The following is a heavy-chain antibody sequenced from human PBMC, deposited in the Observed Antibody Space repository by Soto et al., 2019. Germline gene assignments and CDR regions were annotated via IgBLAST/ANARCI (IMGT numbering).Heavy chain of an antibody. D-gene: IGHD2-2*01. CDR3: VRDRRAEIVVVPAASSRFDR. Sequence: GGSLRLSCAAPGFTFSNYWMHWVRQAPGKGLVWVSRMSGDGSSRDYADSVKGRFTISRDNAKNTLYLQMNSLRPEDTAVYYCVRDRRAEIVVVPAASSRFDRWGQGTLVTVSS. CDR2: MSGDGSSR. V-gene: IGHV3-74*01. J-gene: IGHJ5*02. CDR1: GFTFSNYW.